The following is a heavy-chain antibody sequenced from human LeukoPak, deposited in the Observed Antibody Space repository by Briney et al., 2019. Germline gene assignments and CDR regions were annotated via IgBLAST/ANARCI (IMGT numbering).Heavy chain of an antibody. D-gene: IGHD3-16*02. CDR1: GFTFSSYA. J-gene: IGHJ4*02. Sequence: TGGSLRLSCAASGFTFSSYAMHWVRQAPGKGLEWVAVISYDGSNKYYADSVKGRFTISRDNSKNTLYLQMNSLRAEDTAVYYCARDPVRDYVWGSYRSFYFDYWGQGTLVTVSS. CDR2: ISYDGSNK. V-gene: IGHV3-30*04. CDR3: ARDPVRDYVWGSYRSFYFDY.